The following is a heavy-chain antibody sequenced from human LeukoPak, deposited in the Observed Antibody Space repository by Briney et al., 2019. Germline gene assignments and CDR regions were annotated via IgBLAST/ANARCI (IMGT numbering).Heavy chain of an antibody. J-gene: IGHJ4*02. Sequence: SKTLSLTCTVSGGSISSYYWSWIRQPPGKGLEWIGYINYSGSTNYNPSLKSRVTISVDTSKNQFSLKLSSVTAADTAVYYCARTSTVTTVFDYWGQGTLVTVS. D-gene: IGHD4-11*01. CDR2: INYSGST. CDR1: GGSISSYY. CDR3: ARTSTVTTVFDY. V-gene: IGHV4-59*01.